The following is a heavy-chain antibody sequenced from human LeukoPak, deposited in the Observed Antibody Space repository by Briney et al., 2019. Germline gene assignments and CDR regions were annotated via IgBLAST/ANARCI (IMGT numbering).Heavy chain of an antibody. V-gene: IGHV4-34*01. D-gene: IGHD3/OR15-3a*01. CDR3: ARGHFGRVGAKFFQH. J-gene: IGHJ1*01. CDR2: INHSGST. CDR1: GGSFSGYY. Sequence: SETLSLTCAVYGGSFSGYYWSWIRQPPGKGLEWIGEINHSGSTNYNPSLKSRVTISVDTSKNQFSLKLSSVTAADTAVYYCARGHFGRVGAKFFQHWGQGTLVTVSS.